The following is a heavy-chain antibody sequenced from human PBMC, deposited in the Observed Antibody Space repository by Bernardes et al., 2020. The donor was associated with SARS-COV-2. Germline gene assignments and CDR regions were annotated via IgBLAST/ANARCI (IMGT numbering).Heavy chain of an antibody. Sequence: GGSLRLSCAASGFTFSSYWMTWVRQAPGKGLDWVANINQDGSEKHYVDSVKGRFTISRDNAKNSLYLQMNSLRAEDTAVYYCAKAEYGSGSSTYYYGMDVWGQGTTVTVSS. D-gene: IGHD3-10*01. CDR3: AKAEYGSGSSTYYYGMDV. V-gene: IGHV3-7*03. CDR1: GFTFSSYW. CDR2: INQDGSEK. J-gene: IGHJ6*02.